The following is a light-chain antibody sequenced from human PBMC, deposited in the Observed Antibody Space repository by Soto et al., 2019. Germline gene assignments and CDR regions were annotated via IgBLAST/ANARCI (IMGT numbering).Light chain of an antibody. Sequence: QSALTQPASVSGSPGQSITISCTGTSSDVGGYNYVSWYQQRPGKAPKLMIYEVSNRPSGVSNRFSGSKSDNTASLTISGLQAEDEADYYCSSYTSSSTFWVFGGGTKVTVL. CDR3: SSYTSSSTFWV. CDR2: EVS. V-gene: IGLV2-14*01. CDR1: SSDVGGYNY. J-gene: IGLJ3*02.